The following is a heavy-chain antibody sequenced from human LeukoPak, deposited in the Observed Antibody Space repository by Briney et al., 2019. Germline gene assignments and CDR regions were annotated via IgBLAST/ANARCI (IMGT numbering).Heavy chain of an antibody. D-gene: IGHD2-21*02. J-gene: IGHJ4*02. CDR3: TKGRLVVTALDY. CDR2: ISGSGRST. CDR1: GFTFSSYA. Sequence: GGTLRLSCAASGFTFSSYAMSWVRQGPGKGLEWVSAISGSGRSTYYADSVKGRFTFSRDNSKNTLYLQMNSLRAEDTAVYYCTKGRLVVTALDYWGQGTLVTVSS. V-gene: IGHV3-23*01.